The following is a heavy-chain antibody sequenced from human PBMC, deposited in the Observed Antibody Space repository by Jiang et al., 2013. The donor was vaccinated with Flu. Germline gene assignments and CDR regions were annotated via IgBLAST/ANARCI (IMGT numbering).Heavy chain of an antibody. D-gene: IGHD5-18*01. V-gene: IGHV4-59*01. CDR1: GGSISSYY. CDR3: ASAILGGYSYGYEF. Sequence: TVSGGSISSYYWSWIRQPPGKGLEWIGYIYYSGSTNYNPSLKSRVTISVDTSKNQFSLKLSSVTAADTAVYYCASAILGGYSYGYEFWGQGTLVTVSS. CDR2: IYYSGST. J-gene: IGHJ4*02.